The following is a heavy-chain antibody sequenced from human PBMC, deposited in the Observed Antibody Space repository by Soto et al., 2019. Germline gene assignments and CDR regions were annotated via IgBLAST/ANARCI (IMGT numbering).Heavy chain of an antibody. CDR1: GYTFTSYA. D-gene: IGHD5-18*01. CDR3: ACTSVRGYSGTFDD. J-gene: IGHJ4*02. V-gene: IGHV1-3*01. CDR2: ISAGNGNT. Sequence: ASVKVSCKASGYTFTSYAMHWVRQAPGQRLEWMGWISAGNGNTKYSQKFQGRVTITRDTSASTAYMELSSLRSEDTAVYYCACTSVRGYSGTFDDCGQGTLV.